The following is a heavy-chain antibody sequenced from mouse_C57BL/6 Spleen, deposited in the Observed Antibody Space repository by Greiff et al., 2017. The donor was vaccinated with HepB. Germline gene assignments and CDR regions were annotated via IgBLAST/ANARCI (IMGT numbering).Heavy chain of an antibody. CDR1: GYAFSSSW. V-gene: IGHV1-82*01. CDR2: IYPGDGDP. Sequence: QVQLQQSGPELVKPGASVKISCKASGYAFSSSWMNWVKQRPGKGLEWIGRIYPGDGDPNSNGTFKGKATLPADKSSSTAYMQLRSLTSEDAAVYSCARKRASRVTTSNWYCDVWGTGTTVTVSS. D-gene: IGHD2-2*01. J-gene: IGHJ1*03. CDR3: ARKRASRVTTSNWYCDV.